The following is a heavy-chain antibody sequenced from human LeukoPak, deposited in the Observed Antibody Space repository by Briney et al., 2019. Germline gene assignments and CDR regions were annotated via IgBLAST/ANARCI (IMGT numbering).Heavy chain of an antibody. Sequence: GRSLRLSCAASGFSFTMYGIHWVRQSPGKGLEWVAVISTDGNNEYYAKSVKGRFTISGDNSKNTVYLQMTSLRTEDTAVYYCAKDQIGWAPGYVSGPLDQWGQGTLVTVSS. CDR3: AKDQIGWAPGYVSGPLDQ. V-gene: IGHV3-30*18. CDR1: GFSFTMYG. CDR2: ISTDGNNE. D-gene: IGHD6-19*01. J-gene: IGHJ4*02.